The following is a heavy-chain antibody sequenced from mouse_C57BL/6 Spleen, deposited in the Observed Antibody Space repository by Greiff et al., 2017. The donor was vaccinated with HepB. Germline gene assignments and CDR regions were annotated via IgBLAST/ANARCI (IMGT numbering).Heavy chain of an antibody. CDR3: ARSLYYGSSHYYFDY. V-gene: IGHV1-76*01. Sequence: VQLQQSGAELVRPGASVKLSCKASGYTFTDYYINWVKQRPGQGLEWIARIYPGSGNTYYNEKFKGKATLTAEKSSSTAYMQLSSLTSEDSAVYFGARSLYYGSSHYYFDYWGQGTTLTVSS. CDR2: IYPGSGNT. CDR1: GYTFTDYY. D-gene: IGHD1-1*01. J-gene: IGHJ2*01.